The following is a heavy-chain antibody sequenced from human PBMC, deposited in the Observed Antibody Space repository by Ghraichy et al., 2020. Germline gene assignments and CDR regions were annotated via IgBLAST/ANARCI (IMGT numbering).Heavy chain of an antibody. Sequence: GESLKISCAASEFTPTTYWMNWVRQAPGKGLEWVAIIDQDGSEKVYVDSVRGRFTISRDNAKKSQYLQMNSLRDEDTAIYFCAAGSGWLSDSWGRGTLVTVSS. V-gene: IGHV3-7*03. CDR2: IDQDGSEK. CDR3: AAGSGWLSDS. J-gene: IGHJ4*02. D-gene: IGHD6-19*01. CDR1: EFTPTTYW.